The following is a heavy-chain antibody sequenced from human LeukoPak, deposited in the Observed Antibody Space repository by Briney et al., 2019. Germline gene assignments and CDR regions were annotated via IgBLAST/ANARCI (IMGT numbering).Heavy chain of an antibody. J-gene: IGHJ4*02. CDR2: ISSSSSYI. CDR1: GFTFSSYS. CDR3: ARDHRGSNY. V-gene: IGHV3-21*01. D-gene: IGHD3-10*01. Sequence: PGGSLRLSCAASGFTFSSYSMNWVRQAAWKGLEWVSSISSSSSYIYYADSVKGRFTISRDNAKNSLYLQMNSLRAEDTAVYYCARDHRGSNYWGQGTLVTVSS.